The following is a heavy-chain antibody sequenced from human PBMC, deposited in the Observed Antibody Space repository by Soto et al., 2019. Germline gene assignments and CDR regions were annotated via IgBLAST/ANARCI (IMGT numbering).Heavy chain of an antibody. CDR2: ISGSGDST. Sequence: PGGSLKLSCAASGFTFSSYPMTWVRQAPGKGLEWVSAISGSGDSTYYADSVKGRFTISRDNSKNTLFLQMNSLRAEDTAVYYCAMDGSYYDYVWGTYRYLFDYWGQGALVTVSS. CDR1: GFTFSSYP. J-gene: IGHJ4*02. CDR3: AMDGSYYDYVWGTYRYLFDY. V-gene: IGHV3-23*01. D-gene: IGHD3-16*02.